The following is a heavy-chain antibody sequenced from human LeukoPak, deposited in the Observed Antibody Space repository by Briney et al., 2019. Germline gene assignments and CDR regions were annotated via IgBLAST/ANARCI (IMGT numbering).Heavy chain of an antibody. V-gene: IGHV1-18*01. J-gene: IGHJ4*02. CDR1: GYTFTKFG. CDR2: FSAYNGNT. CDR3: ARDYPQYRNRGYSGYGTFDY. Sequence: ASVQVSCKASGYTFTKFGVSWLRQAPGQGLEWLGWFSAYNGNTNYAQNFQGRVTLTTDTSTSTAYLELTSLRSDDTAVYFCARDYPQYRNRGYSGYGTFDYWGQGTRVTLFS. D-gene: IGHD5-12*01.